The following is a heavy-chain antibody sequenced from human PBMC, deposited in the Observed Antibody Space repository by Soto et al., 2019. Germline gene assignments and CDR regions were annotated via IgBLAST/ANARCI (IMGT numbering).Heavy chain of an antibody. CDR3: ARRGGGAMVYYYYGMDV. V-gene: IGHV4-39*01. Sequence: LETLSLTCTVSGGSISSSSYYWGWIRQPPGKGLEWIGSIYYSGSTYYNPSLKSRVTISVDTSKNQFSLKLSSVTAADTAVYYXARRGGGAMVYYYYGMDVWGQGTTVTSP. J-gene: IGHJ6*02. CDR1: GGSISSSSYY. CDR2: IYYSGST. D-gene: IGHD5-18*01.